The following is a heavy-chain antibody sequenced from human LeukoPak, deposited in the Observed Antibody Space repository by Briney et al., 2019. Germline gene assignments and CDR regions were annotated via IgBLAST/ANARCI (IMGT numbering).Heavy chain of an antibody. V-gene: IGHV5-51*01. Sequence: GESLKISCKGSGYSFTSYWIGWVRQMPGKGLEWMGIIYPGDSDTRYSPSFQGQVTISADKSISTAYLQWSSLKASDTAMYYCARQDSRGVIIGGFDPWGQGTLVTVSS. CDR1: GYSFTSYW. J-gene: IGHJ5*02. CDR2: IYPGDSDT. CDR3: ARQDSRGVIIGGFDP. D-gene: IGHD3-10*01.